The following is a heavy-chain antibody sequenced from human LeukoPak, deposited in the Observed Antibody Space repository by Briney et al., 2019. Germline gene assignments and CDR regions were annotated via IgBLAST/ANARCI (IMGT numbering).Heavy chain of an antibody. Sequence: GGSLRLSCAASGFTFSSYSMNWVRQAPGKGLEWVSSIGSSSSYIYYADSVKGRFTISRDNAKNSLYLQMNSLRAEDTAVYYCARQGGPYDSSGYYYFDYWGQGTLVTVSS. CDR2: IGSSSSYI. CDR3: ARQGGPYDSSGYYYFDY. V-gene: IGHV3-21*01. J-gene: IGHJ4*02. CDR1: GFTFSSYS. D-gene: IGHD3-22*01.